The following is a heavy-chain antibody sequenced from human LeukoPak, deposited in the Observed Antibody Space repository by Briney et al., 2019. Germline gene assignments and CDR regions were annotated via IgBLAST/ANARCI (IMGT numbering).Heavy chain of an antibody. CDR1: GGSISSSGYY. CDR3: ARRAGGIVVVISYFDY. J-gene: IGHJ4*02. Sequence: PSETLSLTCTVSGGSISSSGYYWGWIRQPPGKGLEWIGSIYYSGSTYYNPSLKSRVTISVDTSKNQFSLKLSSVTAADTAVYYCARRAGGIVVVISYFDYWGQGTLVTVSS. CDR2: IYYSGST. D-gene: IGHD3-22*01. V-gene: IGHV4-39*01.